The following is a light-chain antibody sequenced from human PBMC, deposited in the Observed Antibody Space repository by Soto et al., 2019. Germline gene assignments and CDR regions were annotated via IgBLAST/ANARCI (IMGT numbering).Light chain of an antibody. V-gene: IGKV1-5*01. CDR1: QSISNC. CDR2: HAS. Sequence: DIQMTQSPSTLPASVGDRVTITCRASQSISNCLSWYQQKPRTAPKVLIYHASNLQSGVPSRFSGSGSGTEFTLTISSLQPDDFATYYCQQYNSYSFGQGTKVDI. CDR3: QQYNSYS. J-gene: IGKJ1*01.